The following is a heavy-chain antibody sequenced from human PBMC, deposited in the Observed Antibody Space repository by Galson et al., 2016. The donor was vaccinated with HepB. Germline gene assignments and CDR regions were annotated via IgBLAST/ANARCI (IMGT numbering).Heavy chain of an antibody. J-gene: IGHJ4*02. Sequence: SLRLSCAASGFLVRTNYISWVRQAPGKGLEWVSVIYSGGRTYYADSVKGRFTISRDNSNNTLYLQMHSLRAEDTAVYFCARDYDSSGYKFLWGQGTLVTVSS. D-gene: IGHD3-22*01. CDR3: ARDYDSSGYKFL. CDR1: GFLVRTNY. V-gene: IGHV3-66*01. CDR2: IYSGGRT.